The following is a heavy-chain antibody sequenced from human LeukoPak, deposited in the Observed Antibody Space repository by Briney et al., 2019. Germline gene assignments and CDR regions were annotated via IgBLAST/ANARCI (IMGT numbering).Heavy chain of an antibody. J-gene: IGHJ4*02. CDR2: ISGSGVST. CDR1: GFTFSSYA. Sequence: GGSLRLSCAASGFTFSSYAMSWVRQAPGKGLEWVSGISGSGVSTYYADSVKGRFNISRDNSKNMVYLQMNRLRAENSALYYCAKEGYANSWYRFDYWGQGTLVTASS. CDR3: AKEGYANSWYRFDY. V-gene: IGHV3-23*01. D-gene: IGHD6-13*01.